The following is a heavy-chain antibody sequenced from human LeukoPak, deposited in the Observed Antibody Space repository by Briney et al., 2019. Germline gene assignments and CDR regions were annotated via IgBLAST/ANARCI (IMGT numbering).Heavy chain of an antibody. CDR3: ARPASFDP. Sequence: PSETLSLTCAVYGGSFSGYYWSWIRQPPGKGLEWIGSIYYSGSTYYNPSLKSRVTISVDTSKNQFSLKLSSVTAADTAVYYCARPASFDPWGQGTLVTVSS. D-gene: IGHD2-2*01. CDR1: GGSFSGYY. V-gene: IGHV4-34*01. CDR2: IYYSGST. J-gene: IGHJ5*02.